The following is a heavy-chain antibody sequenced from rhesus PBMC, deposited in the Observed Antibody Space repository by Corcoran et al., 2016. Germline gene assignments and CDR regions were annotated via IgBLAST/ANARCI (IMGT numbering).Heavy chain of an antibody. Sequence: QVQLQESGPGLLKPSETLSLTCAVSGYSISSGYGWSWIRPPPGKGLEWIGYIGGSRGSTNYNPSLKSRVTISKDTSKNQFSLKLSSVTAADTAVYYCARGEVGGSFDVWGAGVLVTVSS. CDR3: ARGEVGGSFDV. V-gene: IGHV4-127*01. J-gene: IGHJ5-1*01. D-gene: IGHD5-42*01. CDR2: IGGSRGST. CDR1: GYSISSGYG.